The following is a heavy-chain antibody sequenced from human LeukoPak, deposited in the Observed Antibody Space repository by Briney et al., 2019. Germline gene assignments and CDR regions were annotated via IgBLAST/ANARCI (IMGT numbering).Heavy chain of an antibody. J-gene: IGHJ3*02. D-gene: IGHD3-10*01. CDR3: ASSVFFGDEPYDAFDI. CDR2: IYYSGST. CDR1: GGSISSSSYY. Sequence: PSETLSLTCTVSGGSISSSSYYWGWIRQPPGKGLEWIGSIYYSGSTYYNPSLKSRVTISVDTSKNQFSLKLSSVTAADTAVYYCASSVFFGDEPYDAFDIWGQGTLVTVSS. V-gene: IGHV4-39*07.